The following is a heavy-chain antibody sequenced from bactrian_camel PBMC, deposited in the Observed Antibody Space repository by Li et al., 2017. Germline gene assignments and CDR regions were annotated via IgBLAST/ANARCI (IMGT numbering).Heavy chain of an antibody. CDR2: IVTSVGRPPVAAGGGRT. D-gene: IGHD6*01. Sequence: VQLVESGGGFVQPGGSLRLSCAASGFTYSIGCVGWLRQVADKEREQVASIVTSVGRPPVAAGGGRTYYADSVKGRFTISRDNAKNTLALEMNSLKPEDTAVYYCAADDVPRWVVAGRGENYWGRGTQVTVS. CDR1: GFTYSIGC. J-gene: IGHJ4*01. V-gene: IGHV3S1*01. CDR3: AADDVPRWVVAGRGENY.